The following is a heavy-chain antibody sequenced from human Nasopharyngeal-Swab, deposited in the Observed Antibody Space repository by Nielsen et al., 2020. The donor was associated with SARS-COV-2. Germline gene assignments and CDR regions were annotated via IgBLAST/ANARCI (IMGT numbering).Heavy chain of an antibody. Sequence: GESLKISCKGSGCSFTSYWIGWVRQMPGKGLEWMGIIYPGDSDTRYSPSFQGQVTISADKSISTAYLQWSSLKASDTAMYYCARDEGVYSSSSRGAFDIWGQGTMVTVSS. V-gene: IGHV5-51*01. J-gene: IGHJ3*02. CDR2: IYPGDSDT. D-gene: IGHD6-6*01. CDR1: GCSFTSYW. CDR3: ARDEGVYSSSSRGAFDI.